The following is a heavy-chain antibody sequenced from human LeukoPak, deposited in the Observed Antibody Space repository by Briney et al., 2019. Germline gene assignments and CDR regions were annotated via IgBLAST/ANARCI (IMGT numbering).Heavy chain of an antibody. CDR1: EFTFSNYA. J-gene: IGHJ3*01. V-gene: IGHV3-23*01. Sequence: GGSLRLSCEASEFTFSNYAMSWVRQAPGKGLEWVSTISNSGGRTYYADSVRGRFTISRDNSRSTVDLQMNSLRVEDTGIYYCARDEIPSGTWGQGTMVIVSS. D-gene: IGHD6-25*01. CDR2: ISNSGGRT. CDR3: ARDEIPSGT.